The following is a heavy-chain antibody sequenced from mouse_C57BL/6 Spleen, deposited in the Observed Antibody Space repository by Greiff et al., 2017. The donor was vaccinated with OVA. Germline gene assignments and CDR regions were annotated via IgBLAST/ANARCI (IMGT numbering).Heavy chain of an antibody. D-gene: IGHD2-2*01. J-gene: IGHJ4*01. Sequence: EVKLVESGGDLVKPGGSLKLSCAASGFTFSSYGMSWVRQTPDKRLEWVATISSGGSYTYYPDSVKGRFTISRDNAKNTLYLQMSSLKSEDTAMYYCARRVVTTDYYAMDYWGQGPSVTVSS. CDR1: GFTFSSYG. CDR2: ISSGGSYT. CDR3: ARRVVTTDYYAMDY. V-gene: IGHV5-6*02.